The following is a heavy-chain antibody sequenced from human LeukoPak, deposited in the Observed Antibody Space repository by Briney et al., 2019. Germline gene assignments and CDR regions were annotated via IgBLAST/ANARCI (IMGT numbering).Heavy chain of an antibody. J-gene: IGHJ5*02. CDR1: GYTFTSYD. V-gene: IGHV1-8*01. CDR3: ARGRTATEINWFDP. Sequence: AAVTVSCTASGYTFTSYDFTWVRQATGPGIGWMGWMNPNSGNTGYAQRFQGRVTMTSTTSISTPYMELSSLRSEDTAVYYCARGRTATEINWFDPWGQGTLVTVSS. D-gene: IGHD5-24*01. CDR2: MNPNSGNT.